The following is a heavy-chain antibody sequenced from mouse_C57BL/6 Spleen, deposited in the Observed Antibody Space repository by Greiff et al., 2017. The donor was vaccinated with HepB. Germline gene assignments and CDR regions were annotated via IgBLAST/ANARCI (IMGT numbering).Heavy chain of an antibody. V-gene: IGHV3-6*01. CDR3: ASGGYYGSRKAWFAY. CDR2: ISYDGSN. Sequence: ESGPGLVKPSQSLSLTCSVTGYSITSGYYWNWIRQFPGNKLEWMGYISYDGSNNYHPSLKNRISITRDSSKNQFFLKLKSVTTEDTATYYCASGGYYGSRKAWFAYWGQGTLVTVSA. J-gene: IGHJ3*01. D-gene: IGHD1-1*01. CDR1: GYSITSGYY.